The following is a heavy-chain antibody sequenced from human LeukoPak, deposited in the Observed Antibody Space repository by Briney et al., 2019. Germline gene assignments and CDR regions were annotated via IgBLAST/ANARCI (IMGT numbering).Heavy chain of an antibody. CDR2: ITPFNGNT. J-gene: IGHJ3*02. Sequence: ASVKVSCKASGYTFTYRYLHWVRQAPGQALEWVGWITPFNGNTNYAQKFQDRVTITRDRSMSTAYMELSSLRSEDTAMYYCATQKVGAIVLDAFDIWGQGTMVTVSS. D-gene: IGHD1-26*01. CDR1: GYTFTYRY. CDR3: ATQKVGAIVLDAFDI. V-gene: IGHV1-45*02.